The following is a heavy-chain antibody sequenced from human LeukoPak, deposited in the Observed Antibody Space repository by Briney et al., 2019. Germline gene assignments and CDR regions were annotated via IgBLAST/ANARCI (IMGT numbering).Heavy chain of an antibody. D-gene: IGHD6-13*01. V-gene: IGHV3-23*01. J-gene: IGHJ4*02. CDR3: ARLTADGRLYFVD. CDR2: ISGSGGST. CDR1: GFTFSSYA. Sequence: GGSLRLSCAASGFTFSSYAMSWVRQAPGKGLEWVSAISGSGGSTYYADSVKGRFTISRDNSKNTLFLQMNSLRAEDTAVYYCARLTADGRLYFVDWGPGTLVTVSS.